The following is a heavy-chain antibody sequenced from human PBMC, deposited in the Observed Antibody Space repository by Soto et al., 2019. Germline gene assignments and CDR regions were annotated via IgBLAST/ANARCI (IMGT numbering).Heavy chain of an antibody. J-gene: IGHJ6*02. CDR1: GFTFSSYS. D-gene: IGHD3-22*01. V-gene: IGHV3-21*01. Sequence: EVQLVESGGGLVKPGESLRLSCAASGFTFSSYSMNWVRKAPGKGLEWVSSISSSASDIYYADSVKGRFTISRDNAKNSLYPQMNNLRVEDTAVYYCASAPGGYGYYYYYGMDVWGQGTTVTVSS. CDR3: ASAPGGYGYYYYYGMDV. CDR2: ISSSASDI.